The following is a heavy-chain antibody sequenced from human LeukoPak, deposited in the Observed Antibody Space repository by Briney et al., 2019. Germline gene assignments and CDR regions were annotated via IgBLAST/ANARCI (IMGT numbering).Heavy chain of an antibody. D-gene: IGHD2-15*01. J-gene: IGHJ4*02. V-gene: IGHV1-2*02. CDR3: ATGWQLPTHAFDY. Sequence: ASVKVSCKASGYTFTSYYMHWVRQAPGQGLEWMGWINPNSGDTNYAQKFQGRVTMTRDTSISTAYMELSRLRSDDTAVYYCATGWQLPTHAFDYWGQGTLVTVSS. CDR1: GYTFTSYY. CDR2: INPNSGDT.